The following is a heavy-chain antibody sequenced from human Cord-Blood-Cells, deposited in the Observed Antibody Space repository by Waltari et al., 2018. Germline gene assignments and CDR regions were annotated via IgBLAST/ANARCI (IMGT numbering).Heavy chain of an antibody. D-gene: IGHD3-16*01. CDR3: ARDRGRAGFDY. Sequence: EVQLVESGGGLVQPGGSLRPSCAASGFTFSSYSMNWVRQAPGKGLEWVSYISSSSSTIYYADSVKGRFTISRDNAKNSLYLQMNSLRAEDTAVYYCARDRGRAGFDYWGQGTLVTVSS. V-gene: IGHV3-48*01. CDR1: GFTFSSYS. CDR2: ISSSSSTI. J-gene: IGHJ4*02.